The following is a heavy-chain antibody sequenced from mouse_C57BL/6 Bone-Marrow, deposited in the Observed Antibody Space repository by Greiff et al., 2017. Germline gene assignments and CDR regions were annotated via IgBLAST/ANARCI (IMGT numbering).Heavy chain of an antibody. Sequence: QVQLQQSGPGLVQPSPCLSISCTASGFTLTSYGVHWVRQSPGKGLEWLGVIWSGGSTDNNAAFISRLSISKDNSKSQVFFTMNSLLSDDTAIYYCARGLPPFAYWGQGTLVTVSA. V-gene: IGHV2-2*01. D-gene: IGHD3-1*01. CDR2: IWSGGST. CDR1: GFTLTSYG. J-gene: IGHJ3*01. CDR3: ARGLPPFAY.